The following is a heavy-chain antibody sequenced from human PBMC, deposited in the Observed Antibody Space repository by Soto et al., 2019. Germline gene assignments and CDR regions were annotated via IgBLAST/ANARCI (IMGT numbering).Heavy chain of an antibody. CDR3: ARGWFGPEV. J-gene: IGHJ6*03. D-gene: IGHD3-10*01. CDR2: IDKVGTDS. Sequence: EVQLVESGGGLVQPGGSLRLSCAASEFTFSGRSVHWVRQAPGKGLVWVSGIDKVGTDSAYADSVKGRFTSSRDNAKNSVYLQMSSLRGEATAVYYCARGWFGPEVWGKGTTVTVSS. CDR1: EFTFSGRS. V-gene: IGHV3-74*01.